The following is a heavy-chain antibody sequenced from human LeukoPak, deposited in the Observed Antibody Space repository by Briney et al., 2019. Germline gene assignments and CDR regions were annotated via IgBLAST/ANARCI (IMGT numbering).Heavy chain of an antibody. CDR3: AIAMVRGDRYFDY. Sequence: GASLQISCNGSGSIFTSYWIAWVRHLPGKGLEYMGITHPDDSDTRYSPSFQGQVTISADKSIRTAYLQWSSLKASDTAMYYCAIAMVRGDRYFDYWGQGTLVTVSS. V-gene: IGHV5-51*06. J-gene: IGHJ4*02. CDR2: THPDDSDT. D-gene: IGHD3-10*01. CDR1: GSIFTSYW.